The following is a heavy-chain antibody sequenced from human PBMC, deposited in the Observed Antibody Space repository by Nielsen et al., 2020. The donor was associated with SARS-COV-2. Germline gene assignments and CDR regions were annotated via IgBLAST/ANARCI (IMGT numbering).Heavy chain of an antibody. CDR3: AKDNGIYYDSSGYEFDP. CDR2: ISWNSGSI. CDR1: GFTFDDYA. J-gene: IGHJ5*02. V-gene: IGHV3-9*01. Sequence: SLRLSCAASGFTFDDYAMHWVRQAPGKGLEWVSGISWNSGSIGYADSVKGRFTISRDNAKNSLYLQMNSLRAEDTALYYCAKDNGIYYDSSGYEFDPWGQGTLATVSS. D-gene: IGHD3-22*01.